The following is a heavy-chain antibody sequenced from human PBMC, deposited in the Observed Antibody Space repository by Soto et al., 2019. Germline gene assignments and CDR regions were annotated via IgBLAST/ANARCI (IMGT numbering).Heavy chain of an antibody. V-gene: IGHV1-18*01. Sequence: APVKVSCKTSGYTCSDYGISWVRQAPGQGLEWMGWFSAKNGNTNFAQKFRGRVTMITDTSTNTVYMELRNLRLDDTAVYYCAREPPETPPDYWGQGTLVTVSS. CDR3: AREPPETPPDY. CDR1: GYTCSDYG. J-gene: IGHJ4*02. CDR2: FSAKNGNT.